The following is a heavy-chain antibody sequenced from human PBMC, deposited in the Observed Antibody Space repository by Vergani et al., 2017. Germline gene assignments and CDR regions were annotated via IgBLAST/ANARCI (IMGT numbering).Heavy chain of an antibody. CDR2: IRSKTDGGLT. CDR3: MTDDTIGYYGGYFDC. D-gene: IGHD4-23*01. Sequence: EVQLVESGGGLVKPGGSLRLSCAASGFTFRNVWMNWVRQAPGKGLEWVGRIRSKTDGGLTDYAAPVKGRFTISRDDSKNILYLQMNSLKTEDTAVYYCMTDDTIGYYGGYFDCWGQGTLVTVSS. J-gene: IGHJ4*02. CDR1: GFTFRNVW. V-gene: IGHV3-15*01.